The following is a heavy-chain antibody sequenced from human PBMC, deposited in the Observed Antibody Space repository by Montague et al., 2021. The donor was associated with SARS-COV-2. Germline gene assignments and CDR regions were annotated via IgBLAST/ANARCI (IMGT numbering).Heavy chain of an antibody. CDR1: GFTFGDYA. CDR3: VKDAYYGSGNYWQAFEY. Sequence: SLRLSCAASGFTFGDYAMHWVRQTPGKGLEWVSGISYNSENTGYADSVKGRFTISRDDGANSLYLQMNSLRTDDTALYYCVKDAYYGSGNYWQAFEYWGQGTPVTVSS. J-gene: IGHJ4*02. V-gene: IGHV3-9*01. CDR2: ISYNSENT. D-gene: IGHD3-10*01.